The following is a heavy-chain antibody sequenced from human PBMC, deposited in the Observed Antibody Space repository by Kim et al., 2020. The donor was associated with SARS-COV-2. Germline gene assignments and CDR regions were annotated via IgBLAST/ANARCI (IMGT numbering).Heavy chain of an antibody. Sequence: NYNPSLKSRVTISVDTSKNQFSLKLSSVTAADTAVYYCARDIAVAGVENYWGQGTLVTVSS. CDR3: ARDIAVAGVENY. V-gene: IGHV4-34*01. J-gene: IGHJ4*02. D-gene: IGHD6-19*01.